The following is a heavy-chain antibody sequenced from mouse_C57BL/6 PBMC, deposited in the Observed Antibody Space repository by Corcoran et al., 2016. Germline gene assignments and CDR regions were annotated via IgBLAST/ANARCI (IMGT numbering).Heavy chain of an antibody. J-gene: IGHJ1*03. CDR3: ARPPYYYGSSPWYFDV. Sequence: DVQLQESGPGLVKPAQSLSLTCSVTGYSITSGYYWNWIRQFPGNKLEWMGYISYDGSNNYNPSLKNRISITLDTSKNQFFLKLNSVTTEDTATYYCARPPYYYGSSPWYFDVWGTGTTVTVSS. D-gene: IGHD1-1*01. CDR2: ISYDGSN. CDR1: GYSITSGYY. V-gene: IGHV3-6*01.